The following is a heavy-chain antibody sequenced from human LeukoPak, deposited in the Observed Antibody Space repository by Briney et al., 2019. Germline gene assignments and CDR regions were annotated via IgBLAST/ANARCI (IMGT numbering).Heavy chain of an antibody. CDR1: GGTFSSYA. D-gene: IGHD2-15*01. J-gene: IGHJ4*02. CDR3: ARSFDRLRYCSGGSCYSFDY. V-gene: IGHV1-69*13. Sequence: SVKVSCKASGGTFSSYAISWVRQAPGQGLEWMGGIIPIFGTANYAQKFQGRVTITADESTSTAYMELSSLRSEDTAVYYCARSFDRLRYCSGGSCYSFDYWGQGTLVTVSS. CDR2: IIPIFGTA.